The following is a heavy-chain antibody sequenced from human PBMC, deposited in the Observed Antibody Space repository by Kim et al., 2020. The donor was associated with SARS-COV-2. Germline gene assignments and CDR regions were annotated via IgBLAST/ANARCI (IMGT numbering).Heavy chain of an antibody. Sequence: GESLKISCTASGYAFSGFSIGWVRQMPGKGLEWMGSVDPFDSSPNYAPSFEGHVTFSTDRSVNTAYLQWSSLKASDTATYYCARQQGASLDYWGQGTRVT. V-gene: IGHV5-10-1*01. J-gene: IGHJ4*02. CDR2: VDPFDSSP. CDR1: GYAFSGFS. CDR3: ARQQGASLDY. D-gene: IGHD6-13*01.